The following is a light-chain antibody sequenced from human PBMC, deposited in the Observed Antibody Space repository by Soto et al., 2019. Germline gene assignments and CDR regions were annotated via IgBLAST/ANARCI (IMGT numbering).Light chain of an antibody. CDR3: CSYAGSYTRV. Sequence: SVLTQPRSVSGSPGQSVTISCTGTSSDVGGYNYVSWYQQHPGKAPKLMIYDVGKRPSGVPDRVSGSKSDNTAALTISGLQAEDEADYDCCSYAGSYTRVFGTGTKVTVL. J-gene: IGLJ1*01. V-gene: IGLV2-11*01. CDR1: SSDVGGYNY. CDR2: DVG.